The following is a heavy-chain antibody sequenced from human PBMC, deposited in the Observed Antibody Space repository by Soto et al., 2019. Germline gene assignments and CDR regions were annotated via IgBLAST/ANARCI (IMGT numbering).Heavy chain of an antibody. V-gene: IGHV3-11*01. Sequence: PGGSLRLSCAASGFTFGDYYMSWIRQAPGKGLEWVSYISSSGSSTYYVDSLKSRLTITKDTSKNQVVLTMTNMDPVDTATYYCAHSDSSGPVGFDPWGQGTLVTVSS. CDR3: AHSDSSGPVGFDP. D-gene: IGHD6-19*01. CDR1: GFTFGDYY. J-gene: IGHJ5*02. CDR2: ISSSGSST.